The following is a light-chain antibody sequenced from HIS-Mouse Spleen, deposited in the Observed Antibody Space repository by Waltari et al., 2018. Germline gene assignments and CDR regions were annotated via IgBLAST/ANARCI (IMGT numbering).Light chain of an antibody. CDR2: DAS. Sequence: EIVFTQSPATLSLSPGERATLSCRASQSVSSYLAWYQQQPGQAPRLLIYDASNRATGIPARFSGSESGTDFTLTISSLEPEDFAVYYCQQRSNWRYTFGQGTKLEIK. V-gene: IGKV3-11*01. J-gene: IGKJ2*01. CDR3: QQRSNWRYT. CDR1: QSVSSY.